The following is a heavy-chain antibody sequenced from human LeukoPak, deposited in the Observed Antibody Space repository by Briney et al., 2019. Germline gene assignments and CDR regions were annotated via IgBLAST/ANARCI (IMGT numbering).Heavy chain of an antibody. Sequence: GGSLRLSCAASGLTFRNYAMHWVRQAPGGGLEWVAVIWYDGTEKYYAASVKGRFTISRDNAKNTLYLQMNSLRAEDTAVYYCARSYSSSPTDYWGQGTLVTVSS. CDR1: GLTFRNYA. V-gene: IGHV3-33*03. CDR2: IWYDGTEK. J-gene: IGHJ4*02. CDR3: ARSYSSSPTDY. D-gene: IGHD6-6*01.